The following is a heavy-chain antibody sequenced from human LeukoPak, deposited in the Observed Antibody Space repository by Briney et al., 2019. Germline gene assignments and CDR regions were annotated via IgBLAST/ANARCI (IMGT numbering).Heavy chain of an antibody. V-gene: IGHV1-18*01. CDR3: ASASATVTTLKSYYYYYGMDV. D-gene: IGHD4-17*01. CDR1: GYTFTSYG. Sequence: GASVKVSCKASGYTFTSYGISWVRQAPGQGLEWMGWISAYNGNTNYAQKLQGRVTMTTDTSTSTAYMELRSLRSDDTAVYYCASASATVTTLKSYYYYYGMDVWGQGTTVTVSS. J-gene: IGHJ6*02. CDR2: ISAYNGNT.